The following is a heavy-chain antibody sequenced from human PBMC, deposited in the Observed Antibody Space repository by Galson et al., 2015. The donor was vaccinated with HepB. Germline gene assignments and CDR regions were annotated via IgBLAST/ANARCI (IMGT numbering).Heavy chain of an antibody. CDR3: AKDPRESNSTSAWFFLYYFDF. D-gene: IGHD6-19*01. CDR2: ISGSGLST. V-gene: IGHV3-23*01. Sequence: SLRLSCAASGFTFSTYAMSWVRQVPGKGLEWVSGISGSGLSTYYADSVRGRFTISRDNSKNTLYLQMNSLRAEETAVYFCAKDPRESNSTSAWFFLYYFDFWGQGTLVSVSS. CDR1: GFTFSTYA. J-gene: IGHJ4*02.